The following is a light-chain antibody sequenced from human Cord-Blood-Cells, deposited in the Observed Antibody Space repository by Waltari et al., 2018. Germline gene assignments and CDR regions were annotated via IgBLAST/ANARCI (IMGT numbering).Light chain of an antibody. J-gene: IGKJ4*01. CDR3: QQRSNWPLT. V-gene: IGKV3-11*01. CDR2: DAS. CDR1: QSGSSN. Sequence: EIVLTQFPATLYLSPGERATISCRASQSGSSNLAWYQHKPGQAPRLLIYDASNRAPSIPARFSCSGSETDCTLTISSLEPDDLAVYYCQQRSNWPLTFVGGTKVEIK.